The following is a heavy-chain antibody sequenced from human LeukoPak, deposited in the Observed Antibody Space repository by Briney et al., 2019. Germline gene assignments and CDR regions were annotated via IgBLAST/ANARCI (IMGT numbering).Heavy chain of an antibody. CDR3: TKDPNGDYVGAFDP. V-gene: IGHV3-33*06. Sequence: GRSLRLSCAASGFTLSSYGMHWVRQAPGKGLEWVAVIWYDGSNKYYANSVKGRFTISRDNSKNTLYLQMNSLRAEDTAVYYCTKDPNGDYVGAFDPWGQGTLVTVSS. J-gene: IGHJ5*02. D-gene: IGHD4-17*01. CDR2: IWYDGSNK. CDR1: GFTLSSYG.